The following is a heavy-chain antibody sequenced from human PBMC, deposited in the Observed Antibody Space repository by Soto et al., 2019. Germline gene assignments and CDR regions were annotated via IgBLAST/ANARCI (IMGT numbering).Heavy chain of an antibody. Sequence: QVQLQESGPGLVRPSETLSLTCTVSSDSISGNYWIWIRQSPGKGLEWIGYTAYSGNTNYNPSLKRRAAISGDTSQNQFSLRLRSVTAADTAVYYCARAVGDPLYYLDYWGQGTLVTVSS. V-gene: IGHV4-59*08. CDR3: ARAVGDPLYYLDY. CDR2: TAYSGNT. D-gene: IGHD6-19*01. J-gene: IGHJ4*02. CDR1: SDSISGNY.